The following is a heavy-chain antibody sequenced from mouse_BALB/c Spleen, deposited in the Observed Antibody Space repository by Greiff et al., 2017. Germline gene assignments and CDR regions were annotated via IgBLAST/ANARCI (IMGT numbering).Heavy chain of an antibody. V-gene: IGHV5-12-1*01. CDR3: ARGEIYYAPFDV. D-gene: IGHD2-1*01. J-gene: IGHJ1*01. CDR1: GFAFSSYD. CDR2: ISSGGGST. Sequence: EVKLVESGGGLVQPGGSRKLSCAASGFAFSSYDMSWVRQTPEKRLEWVAYISSGGGSTYYPDTVKGRFTIYRDNAKNTLYLQMSSLKSEDTAMYYCARGEIYYAPFDVWGGGTTVSVSS.